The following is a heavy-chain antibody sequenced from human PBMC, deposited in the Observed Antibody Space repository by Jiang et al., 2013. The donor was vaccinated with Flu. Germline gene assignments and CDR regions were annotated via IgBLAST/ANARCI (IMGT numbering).Heavy chain of an antibody. CDR1: AYSFTEYA. CDR2: INTGTGDP. D-gene: IGHD3-22*01. J-gene: IGHJ6*02. V-gene: IGHV7-4-1*02. CDR3: AREGYYFDTTGSPRSHGLDV. Sequence: QSGSELKKPGASVKVSCKASAYSFTEYALTWVRQASGQGLQWMGWINTGTGDPTYAQAFTGRFVFSSDTSVSTAYLHISGLKPEDTAVYYCAREGYYFDTTGSPRSHGLDVWGQGTAVTVSS.